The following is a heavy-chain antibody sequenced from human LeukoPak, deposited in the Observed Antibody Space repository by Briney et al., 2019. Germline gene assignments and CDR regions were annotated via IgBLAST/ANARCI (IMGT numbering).Heavy chain of an antibody. V-gene: IGHV3-30*02. CDR3: AKGHRVYDSSGYYDY. J-gene: IGHJ4*02. CDR2: IRYDGSNK. CDR1: GFTFSSYG. Sequence: SGGSLRLSCAASGFTFSSYGMHWVRQAPGKGLEWVAFIRYDGSNKYYADSVKGRFTISRDNSKNTLYLQMNSLRAEDTAVYYCAKGHRVYDSSGYYDYWGQGTLVTVSS. D-gene: IGHD3-22*01.